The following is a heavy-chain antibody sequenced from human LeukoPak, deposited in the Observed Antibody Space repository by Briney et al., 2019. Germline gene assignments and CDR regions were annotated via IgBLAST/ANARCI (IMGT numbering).Heavy chain of an antibody. Sequence: ASVKVSCKASGYTFTGYYMHWVRQAPAQGLEWMGRINPNSGGTNYAQKFQGRVTMTRDTSISTAYMELSRLRSDDAAVYYYARDRTYYYDSSGYYSWGQRTLVTVSS. V-gene: IGHV1-2*06. CDR2: INPNSGGT. D-gene: IGHD3-22*01. CDR1: GYTFTGYY. CDR3: ARDRTYYYDSSGYYS. J-gene: IGHJ4*02.